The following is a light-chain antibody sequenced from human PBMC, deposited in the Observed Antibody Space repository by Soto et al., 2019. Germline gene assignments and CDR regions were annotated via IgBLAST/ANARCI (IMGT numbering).Light chain of an antibody. CDR3: QQYSESPLT. J-gene: IGKJ1*01. V-gene: IGKV3-20*01. CDR1: QSVTNNY. CDR2: GAS. Sequence: TVLTQSPGTLSLSPGERATLSWRASQSVTNNYLAWYQQKPGQAPRLVIYGASTRATGIPDRFSASGSGTDFTLTINRLEPEDFAVYYCQQYSESPLTFGQGTKVDIK.